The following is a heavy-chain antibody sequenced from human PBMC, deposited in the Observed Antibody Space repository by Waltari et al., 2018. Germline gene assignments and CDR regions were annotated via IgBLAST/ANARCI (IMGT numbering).Heavy chain of an antibody. CDR1: GFTFDDYA. CDR2: ISWNSGSI. D-gene: IGHD2-2*02. Sequence: GGLVQPGRSLRLSCAASGFTFDDYAMHWVRQAPGKGLEWVSGISWNSGSIGYADSVKGRFTISRDNAKNSLYLQMNSLRAEDTALYYCAKDMGFDIVVVPAAIISSGGDYYYYGMDVWGQGTTVTVSS. CDR3: AKDMGFDIVVVPAAIISSGGDYYYYGMDV. V-gene: IGHV3-9*01. J-gene: IGHJ6*02.